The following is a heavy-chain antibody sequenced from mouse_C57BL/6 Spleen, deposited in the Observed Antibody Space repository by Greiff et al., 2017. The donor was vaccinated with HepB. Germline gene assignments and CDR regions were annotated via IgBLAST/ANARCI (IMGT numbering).Heavy chain of an antibody. CDR2: ISYDGSN. J-gene: IGHJ3*01. V-gene: IGHV3-6*01. D-gene: IGHD3-2*02. CDR3: ARTGQLRLPSWFAY. Sequence: EVKLMESGPGLVKPSQSLSLTCSVTGYSITSGYYWNWIRQFPGNKLEWMGYISYDGSNNYNPSLKNRISITRDTSKNQFFLKLNSVTTEDTATYYCARTGQLRLPSWFAYSGQGTLVTVSA. CDR1: GYSITSGYY.